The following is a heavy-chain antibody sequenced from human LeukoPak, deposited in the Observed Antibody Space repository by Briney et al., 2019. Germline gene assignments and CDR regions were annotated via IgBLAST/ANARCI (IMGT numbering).Heavy chain of an antibody. V-gene: IGHV4-61*02. D-gene: IGHD5-18*01. J-gene: IGHJ4*02. Sequence: SETLSLTCTVSGGSISSGSYYWSWIRQPAGKGLEWIGRIYTSGSTNYNPSLKSRVTISVDTSKNQFSLKLSSVTTADTAVYYCARRDTAMVTSFDYWGQGTLVTVSS. CDR3: ARRDTAMVTSFDY. CDR2: IYTSGST. CDR1: GGSISSGSYY.